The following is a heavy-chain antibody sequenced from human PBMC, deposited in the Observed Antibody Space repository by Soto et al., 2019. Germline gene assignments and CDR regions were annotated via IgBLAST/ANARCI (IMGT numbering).Heavy chain of an antibody. CDR2: IYRTGST. V-gene: IGHV4-61*08. CDR3: ARQIGDDPFDI. J-gene: IGHJ3*02. Sequence: SETLSLTCAVSGGSISSGGYSWSWIRQPPGKGLEWIGYIYRTGSTHYNPSLNSRAALSLDTSRNKFSLQLRSVTAADTAVYFCARQIGDDPFDIWGQGTMVTVSS. CDR1: GGSISSGGYS. D-gene: IGHD3-3*01.